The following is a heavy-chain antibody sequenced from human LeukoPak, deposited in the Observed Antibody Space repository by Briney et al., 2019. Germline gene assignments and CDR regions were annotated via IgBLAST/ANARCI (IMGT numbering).Heavy chain of an antibody. CDR1: GFTFSSYG. CDR3: AKEGVAAAGKGDFDY. J-gene: IGHJ4*02. Sequence: QPGRSLRLSCAASGFTFSSYGMHWVRQAPGKGLEWVAVTSYDGSNKYYADSVKGRFTISRDNSKNTLYLQMNSLRAEDTAVYYCAKEGVAAAGKGDFDYWGQGTLVTVSS. D-gene: IGHD6-13*01. CDR2: TSYDGSNK. V-gene: IGHV3-30*18.